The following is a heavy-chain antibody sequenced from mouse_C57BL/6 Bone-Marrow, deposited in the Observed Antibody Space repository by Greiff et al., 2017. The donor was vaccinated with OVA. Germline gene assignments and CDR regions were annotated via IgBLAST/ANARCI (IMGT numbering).Heavy chain of an antibody. CDR2: INPSNGGT. CDR3: AIRLYYSKPYYYAMDY. Sequence: QVQLQQPGTELVKPGASVKLSCKASGYTFTSYWMHWVKQRPGQGLEWIGNINPSNGGTNYNEKFKSKATLTVDKSSSTAYMQLSSLTSEDSAVYYCAIRLYYSKPYYYAMDYWGQGTSVTVSS. J-gene: IGHJ4*01. D-gene: IGHD2-5*01. V-gene: IGHV1-53*01. CDR1: GYTFTSYW.